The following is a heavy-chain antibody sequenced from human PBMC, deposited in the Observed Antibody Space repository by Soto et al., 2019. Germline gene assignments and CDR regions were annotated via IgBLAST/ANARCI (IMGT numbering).Heavy chain of an antibody. CDR1: GGSISSGDYY. Sequence: QVQLQESGPGLVKPSQTLSLTCTVSGGSISSGDYYWSWIRQHPGKGLEWIGSIYYSGSTYYNPSLKSRVTISVDTSKTQFSLKLSSVTAADTAVYYCARDSSRGGYSNSYYGLDVWGQGTTVTVSS. D-gene: IGHD4-4*01. J-gene: IGHJ6*02. CDR2: IYYSGST. CDR3: ARDSSRGGYSNSYYGLDV. V-gene: IGHV4-31*03.